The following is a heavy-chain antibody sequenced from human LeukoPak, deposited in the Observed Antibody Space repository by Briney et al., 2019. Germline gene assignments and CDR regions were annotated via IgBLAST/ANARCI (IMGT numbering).Heavy chain of an antibody. Sequence: PSETLSLTCTVSGGSISSSSYYWGWIRQPPGKGLEWIGSIYYSGSTYYNPSLKSRVTISVDTSKNQFSLKLSSVTAADTAVYYCARLMAHAEYFQHRGQGTLVTVSS. CDR2: IYYSGST. J-gene: IGHJ1*01. D-gene: IGHD3-10*01. V-gene: IGHV4-39*01. CDR1: GGSISSSSYY. CDR3: ARLMAHAEYFQH.